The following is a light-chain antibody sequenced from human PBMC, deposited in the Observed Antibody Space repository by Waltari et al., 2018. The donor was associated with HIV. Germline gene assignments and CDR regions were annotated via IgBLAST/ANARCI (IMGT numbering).Light chain of an antibody. V-gene: IGKV3-11*01. CDR2: DAS. J-gene: IGKJ1*01. CDR1: PSVSSY. CDR3: QQRSNWPPRT. Sequence: EIVLTQSPATLSLSPGERATLSCRASPSVSSYLAWYQQKPGQAPRLLIYDASNRATGIPARFSGSVAGTDFTLTISSLEPEDFAVYYCQQRSNWPPRTFGQGTKVEIK.